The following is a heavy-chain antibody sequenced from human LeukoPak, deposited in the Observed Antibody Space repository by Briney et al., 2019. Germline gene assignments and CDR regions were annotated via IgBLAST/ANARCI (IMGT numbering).Heavy chain of an antibody. CDR2: INGNGDIT. J-gene: IGHJ4*02. D-gene: IGHD3-16*01. V-gene: IGHV3-23*01. CDR3: AKKSRDHAYGPFDY. CDR1: GLTFKTYA. Sequence: GGSLRLSCAASGLTFKTYAMSWVRQAPGKGLEWISSINGNGDITKYADSVKGRFTISRDNSKNTLFLQMNSLRVEDMAVYFCAKKSRDHAYGPFDYWGQGTLVTVSS.